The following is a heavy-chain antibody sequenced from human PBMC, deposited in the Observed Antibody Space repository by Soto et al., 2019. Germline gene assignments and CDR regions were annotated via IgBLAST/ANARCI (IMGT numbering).Heavy chain of an antibody. CDR2: IYYIGSA. V-gene: IGHV4-59*01. D-gene: IGHD6-19*01. CDR3: EREIHPHFITGWFPNSHFDS. CDR1: GGSISSYY. Sequence: QVQLQESGPGLVKPSETLSLTCTVSGGSISSYYWSWIRQPPGKGLEWIGYIYYIGSANYNPSLKSRVTTALDPSKTQFSLKLTSVTAADTAVYYCEREIHPHFITGWFPNSHFDSWGQGVLVTVSS. J-gene: IGHJ4*02.